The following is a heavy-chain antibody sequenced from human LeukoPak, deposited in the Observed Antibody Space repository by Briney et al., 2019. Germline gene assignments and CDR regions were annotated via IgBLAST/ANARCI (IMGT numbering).Heavy chain of an antibody. CDR2: ISYDGSNK. J-gene: IGHJ4*02. CDR1: GFTFSSYG. Sequence: GGSLRLSCAASGFTFSSYGMHWVRQAPGKGLEWVAVISYDGSNKYYADSVKGQFTISRDNSKNTLYLQMNSLRAEDTAVYYCAKDSSSGLFYFDYWGQGTLVTVSS. D-gene: IGHD3-22*01. V-gene: IGHV3-30*18. CDR3: AKDSSSGLFYFDY.